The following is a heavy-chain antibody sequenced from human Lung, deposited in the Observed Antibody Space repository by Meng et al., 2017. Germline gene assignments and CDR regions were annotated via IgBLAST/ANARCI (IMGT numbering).Heavy chain of an antibody. J-gene: IGHJ6*02. V-gene: IGHV4-61*02. CDR3: ARETYEVQLHLGEVSLVGSGMDV. CDR2: AYTTGDT. CDR1: GGSINKGDYY. Sequence: LRLSCTVSGGSINKGDYYWTWIRQPAGKGLEWIGRAYTTGDTDYSPSLRSRVTISLDTSKNQFSLKLTSVTAADTAVYYCARETYEVQLHLGEVSLVGSGMDVWGQGTTVTVSS. D-gene: IGHD3-16*01.